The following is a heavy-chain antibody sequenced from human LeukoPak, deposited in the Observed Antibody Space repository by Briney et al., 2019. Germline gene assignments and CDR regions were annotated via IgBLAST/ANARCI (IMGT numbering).Heavy chain of an antibody. CDR2: IKSKTDGGTT. D-gene: IGHD2-21*01. J-gene: IGHJ4*02. CDR3: ATDLTSLRCGGHCTFDH. V-gene: IGHV3-15*01. CDR1: AFTFSDAW. Sequence: PGGSLRLSCAASAFTFSDAWMSWVRQAPGKGLEWVGRIKSKTDGGTTDYAAPVKGRFNISRDDSKSTLYLQMNSLKTEDTAVYYCATDLTSLRCGGHCTFDHWGQGNLVTVSS.